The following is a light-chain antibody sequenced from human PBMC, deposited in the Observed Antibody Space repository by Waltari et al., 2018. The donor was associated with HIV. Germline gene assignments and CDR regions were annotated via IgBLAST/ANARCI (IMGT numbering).Light chain of an antibody. V-gene: IGKV4-1*01. CDR2: WAS. CDR3: QQYYTSPFT. CDR1: QSVLYSSINKNY. Sequence: DIVMTQSPDSLSVSLGERATFNCKSSQSVLYSSINKNYLAWYQQKPGQPPKLLIYWASMRESGVPDRFSGSGSGTDCTLTISSLRAEDVAVYYCQQYYTSPFTLGPGTKVDLK. J-gene: IGKJ3*01.